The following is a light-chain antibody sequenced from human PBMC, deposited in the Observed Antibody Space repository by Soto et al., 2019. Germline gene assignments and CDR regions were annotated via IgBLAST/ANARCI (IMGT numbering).Light chain of an antibody. Sequence: DIQMTQSPSSLSAFVGDTVTITCRASQFIDNYLNWYQKKPGKAPSVVVYTGSTLQSGVPSRFSGSGSGTDFTLTISSLQPEDFATYYCQQSYSTPYSFGQGTKLEIK. CDR2: TGS. V-gene: IGKV1-39*01. CDR1: QFIDNY. CDR3: QQSYSTPYS. J-gene: IGKJ2*03.